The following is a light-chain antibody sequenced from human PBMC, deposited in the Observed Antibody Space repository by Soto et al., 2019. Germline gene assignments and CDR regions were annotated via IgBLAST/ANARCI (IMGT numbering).Light chain of an antibody. Sequence: IQLTQSPSSLSASVGDRVTITCRASQGISSYLAWYQQKPGKAPKLLIYAASTLESGVPSRFSGSGSGTEFTLTISSLQPDDFATYYCQQYASYSPTFGQGTKVDIK. V-gene: IGKV1-9*01. CDR3: QQYASYSPT. CDR1: QGISSY. J-gene: IGKJ1*01. CDR2: AAS.